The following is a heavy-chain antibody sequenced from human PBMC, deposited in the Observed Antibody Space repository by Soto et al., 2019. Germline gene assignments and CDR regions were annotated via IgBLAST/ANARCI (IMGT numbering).Heavy chain of an antibody. D-gene: IGHD2-15*01. Sequence: VASVKVACKASGGTFSSYAISWVRQAPGQGLEWMGGIIPIFGTANYAQKFQGRVTITADESTSTAYMELSSLRSEDTAVYYCARYCSGGSCSPDDDWGQGTLVTVSS. CDR3: ARYCSGGSCSPDDD. CDR1: GGTFSSYA. CDR2: IIPIFGTA. J-gene: IGHJ4*02. V-gene: IGHV1-69*13.